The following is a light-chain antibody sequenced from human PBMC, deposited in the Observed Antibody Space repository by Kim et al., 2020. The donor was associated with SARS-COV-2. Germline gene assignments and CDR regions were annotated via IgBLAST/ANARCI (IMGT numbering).Light chain of an antibody. Sequence: LAPGARALLACRARQSVSLFLALYQQKPGEPPMLLIYDASNRAPGIPAWCSGSWAGIDFTLIISMLEPEDFAFYYCQQRSYWHTFGQGTKLEI. J-gene: IGKJ2*01. CDR3: QQRSYWHT. V-gene: IGKV3-11*01. CDR2: DAS. CDR1: QSVSLF.